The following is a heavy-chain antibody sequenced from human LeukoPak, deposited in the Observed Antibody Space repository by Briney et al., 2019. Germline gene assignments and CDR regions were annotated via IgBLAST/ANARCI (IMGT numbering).Heavy chain of an antibody. D-gene: IGHD3-22*01. CDR3: AREILYYTDDSGPQKPNDY. J-gene: IGHJ4*02. CDR1: AYTLPSSG. Sequence: ASVKVSRKPSAYTLPSSGFSWVRQAPGQGLEWVGWISGYNGNTNNAQKLQGEVTMTKQTSTNTAYMELRSLRSDDTAVHYCAREILYYTDDSGPQKPNDYWGQGTLVTVSS. CDR2: ISGYNGNT. V-gene: IGHV1-18*01.